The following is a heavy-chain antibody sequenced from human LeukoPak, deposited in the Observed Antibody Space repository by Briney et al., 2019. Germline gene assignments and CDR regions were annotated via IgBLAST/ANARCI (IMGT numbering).Heavy chain of an antibody. V-gene: IGHV3-7*01. CDR1: GFSFSSYF. CDR3: VSDGREGLHYFDY. Sequence: GRSRRLSCAASGFSFSSYFMGWVRQAVRNRRDWVATTMQDASQNYYVDSVRGRFTSSRDNSDNSLYLQMNSLTAEDTAVYYCVSDGREGLHYFDYWGLGTPVTVSS. CDR2: TMQDASQN. J-gene: IGHJ4*02.